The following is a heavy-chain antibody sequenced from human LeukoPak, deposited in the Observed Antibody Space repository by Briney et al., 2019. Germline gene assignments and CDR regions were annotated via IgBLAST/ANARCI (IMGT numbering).Heavy chain of an antibody. CDR2: IKQDGSEK. D-gene: IGHD1-26*01. Sequence: GGSLRLSCAASGFTFSSYWMGWVRQAPGKGLEWVANIKQDGSEKYYVDSVKGRFTISRDNAKNSLYLQMNSLRAEDTAVYYCARDQYLVGATALHAFDIWGQGTMVTVSS. V-gene: IGHV3-7*01. CDR1: GFTFSSYW. J-gene: IGHJ3*02. CDR3: ARDQYLVGATALHAFDI.